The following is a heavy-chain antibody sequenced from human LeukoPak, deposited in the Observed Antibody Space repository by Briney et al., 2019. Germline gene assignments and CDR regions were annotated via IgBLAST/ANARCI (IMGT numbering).Heavy chain of an antibody. CDR3: ARGNPFDL. V-gene: IGHV4-39*07. CDR1: GGSISSSSYY. CDR2: IYYSGST. J-gene: IGHJ2*01. Sequence: SETLSLTCTVSGGSISSSSYYWGWIRQPPGKGLEWIGSIYYSGSTDYNPSLKSRVTISVDTSKNQFSLKLSSVTAADTAVYYCARGNPFDLWGRGTLVTVSS.